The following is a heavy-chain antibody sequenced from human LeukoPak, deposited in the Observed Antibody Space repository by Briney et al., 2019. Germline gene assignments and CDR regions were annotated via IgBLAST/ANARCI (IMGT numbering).Heavy chain of an antibody. V-gene: IGHV4-34*01. CDR1: GGSFSGYY. J-gene: IGHJ3*02. CDR3: ARRERTMVRGSAFDI. Sequence: SETLSLTCAVYGGSFSGYYWSWIRQPPGKGLEWIGEINHSGSTNYNPPLKSRVTISVDTSKNQFSLKLSSVTAADTAVYYCARRERTMVRGSAFDIWGQGTMVTVSS. D-gene: IGHD3-10*01. CDR2: INHSGST.